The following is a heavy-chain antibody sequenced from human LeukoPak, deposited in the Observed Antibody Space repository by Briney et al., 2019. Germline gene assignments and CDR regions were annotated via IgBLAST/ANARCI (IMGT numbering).Heavy chain of an antibody. J-gene: IGHJ5*02. D-gene: IGHD2-2*01. CDR1: GGSLRDSAYY. CDR3: VRHGGTSSLISYSWFDP. Sequence: PSETLSLTCTVSGGSLRDSAYYWGWIRQPPGKGLDWVASIYYSGVTYFHPSLGSRASIFLDTSNNRFSLGLTSVTAADTAVYYCVRHGGTSSLISYSWFDPWGQGILVTVAS. CDR2: IYYSGVT. V-gene: IGHV4-39*01.